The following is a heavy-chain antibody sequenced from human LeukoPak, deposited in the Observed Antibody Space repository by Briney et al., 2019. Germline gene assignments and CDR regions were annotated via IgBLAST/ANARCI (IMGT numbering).Heavy chain of an antibody. Sequence: GGSLRLSCAASGFTFSSYSMNWVRQAPGKGLEWVSSISSSSSYIYYADSVKGRFTISRDNAKNSLYLQMNSLRAEDTAVYYCASGDSSGYYTACDYWGQGTPVTVSS. D-gene: IGHD3-22*01. CDR1: GFTFSSYS. J-gene: IGHJ4*02. CDR2: ISSSSSYI. V-gene: IGHV3-21*01. CDR3: ASGDSSGYYTACDY.